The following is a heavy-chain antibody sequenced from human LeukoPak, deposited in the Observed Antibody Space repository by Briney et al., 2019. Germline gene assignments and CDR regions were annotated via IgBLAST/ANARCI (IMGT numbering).Heavy chain of an antibody. D-gene: IGHD3-10*01. Sequence: PSETLSLTCTVSGGSISSYYWSWIRQPPGRGLEWIGYIYYSGSTNYNPSLKSRVTISVDTPKNQSSLKLSSVTAADTAVYYCAREGRSGSQFDYWGQGTLVTVSS. CDR1: GGSISSYY. CDR3: AREGRSGSQFDY. CDR2: IYYSGST. V-gene: IGHV4-59*01. J-gene: IGHJ4*02.